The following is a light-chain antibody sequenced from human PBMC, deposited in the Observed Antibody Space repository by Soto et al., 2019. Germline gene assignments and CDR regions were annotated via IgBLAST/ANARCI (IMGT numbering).Light chain of an antibody. Sequence: EFVLTEPPGSRSLSPGERATLSCRASQTVRNNYLAWYQQKPGQAPRLLIYDASSRATGIPDRFSGGGSGTDFTLTISRLEHEDFAVYYCQQFSSDPLTFGGGTKVDIK. V-gene: IGKV3-20*01. CDR3: QQFSSDPLT. J-gene: IGKJ4*01. CDR2: DAS. CDR1: QTVRNNY.